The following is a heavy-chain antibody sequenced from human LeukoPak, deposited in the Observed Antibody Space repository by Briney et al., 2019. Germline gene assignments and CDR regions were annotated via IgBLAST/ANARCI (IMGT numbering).Heavy chain of an antibody. V-gene: IGHV3-30*01. D-gene: IGHD4-17*01. Sequence: SLKGRLTISRDSSKNTVYLQVNSLRAEDTAVYYCARGKNYGVYEGNWFDPWGQGTLVTVSS. CDR3: ARGKNYGVYEGNWFDP. J-gene: IGHJ5*02.